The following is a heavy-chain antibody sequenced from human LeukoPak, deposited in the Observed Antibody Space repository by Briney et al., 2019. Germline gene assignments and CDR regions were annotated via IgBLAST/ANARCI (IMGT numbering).Heavy chain of an antibody. D-gene: IGHD3-3*01. CDR2: IYYSGST. CDR3: ARSMGYDFWSGYLYY. J-gene: IGHJ4*02. CDR1: GGSISSYY. Sequence: PSETLSLTCTVSGGSISSYYWSWIRQPPGKGLEWIGYIYYSGSTNYNPSLKSRVTISVDTSKNQFSLKLSSVTAADTAVYYCARSMGYDFWSGYLYYWGQGTLVTVSS. V-gene: IGHV4-59*01.